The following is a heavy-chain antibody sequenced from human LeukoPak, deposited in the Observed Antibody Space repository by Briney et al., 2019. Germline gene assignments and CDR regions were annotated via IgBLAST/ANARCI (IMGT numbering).Heavy chain of an antibody. CDR3: ANDILTGYYV. CDR1: GGSFSGYY. D-gene: IGHD3-9*01. J-gene: IGHJ4*02. CDR2: INHSGST. V-gene: IGHV4-34*01. Sequence: PSETLSLTCAVYGGSFSGYYWSWIRQPPGKGLEWIGGINHSGSTNYNPSLKSRVTISVDTSKNQFSLKLSSVTAADTAVYYCANDILTGYYVWGQGTLVTVSS.